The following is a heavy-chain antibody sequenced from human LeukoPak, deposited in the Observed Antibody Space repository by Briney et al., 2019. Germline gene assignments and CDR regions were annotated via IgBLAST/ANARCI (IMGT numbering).Heavy chain of an antibody. V-gene: IGHV3-74*01. CDR2: INSDGSST. CDR1: GFTFSSYW. CDR3: AREWELRAAYYGMDV. Sequence: GGSLRLSCAASGFTFSSYWMHWVRQAPGKGLVWVSRINSDGSSTSYADSVKGRFTISRDNAKNTLYLQMNSLRAEDTAVYYCAREWELRAAYYGMDVWGQGTTVTVSS. D-gene: IGHD1-26*01. J-gene: IGHJ6*02.